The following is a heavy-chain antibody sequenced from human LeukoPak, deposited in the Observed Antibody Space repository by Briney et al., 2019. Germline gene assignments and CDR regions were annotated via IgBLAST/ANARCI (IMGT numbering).Heavy chain of an antibody. CDR1: GYTFTGYY. J-gene: IGHJ4*02. CDR2: INPNSGGT. CDR3: ARDGGYSSSWWVY. Sequence: ASVKVSCKASGYTFTGYYMHWVRQAPGQGLEWIGWINPNSGGTNYAQKFQGRVTMTRDTSISTAYMELSRLRSDDTAVYYCARDGGYSSSWWVYWGQGTLVTVSS. V-gene: IGHV1-2*02. D-gene: IGHD6-13*01.